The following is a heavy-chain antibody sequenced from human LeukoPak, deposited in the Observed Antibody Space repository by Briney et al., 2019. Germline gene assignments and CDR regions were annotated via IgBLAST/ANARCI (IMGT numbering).Heavy chain of an antibody. J-gene: IGHJ4*02. CDR2: INPNSGGK. V-gene: IGHV1-2*02. CDR1: GYTFTGYY. Sequence: ASVTVSLKSSGYTFTGYYMHSVRQAPGQGLEWVGWINPNSGGKNYAQKFQGRVTLTSDTYISTDYMELNRLRSDDTAVYYCARGGDYYDSSCYYLYWGQGTLVTVSS. D-gene: IGHD3-22*01. CDR3: ARGGDYYDSSCYYLY.